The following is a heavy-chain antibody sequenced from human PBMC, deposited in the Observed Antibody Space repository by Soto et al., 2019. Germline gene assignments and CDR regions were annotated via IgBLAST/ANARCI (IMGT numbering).Heavy chain of an antibody. CDR2: MNPGSGDA. J-gene: IGHJ4*02. D-gene: IGHD3-22*01. V-gene: IGHV1-8*01. CDR3: ARVLPLPYYYDSSGYAD. Sequence: ASVKVSCKASGYSFTNNDVSWVRQATGQGLEWMGWMNPGSGDAGYAQKFQGRVTMTRDTSISTAYMELSRLRSDDTAVYYCARVLPLPYYYDSSGYADWGQGTLVTVSS. CDR1: GYSFTNND.